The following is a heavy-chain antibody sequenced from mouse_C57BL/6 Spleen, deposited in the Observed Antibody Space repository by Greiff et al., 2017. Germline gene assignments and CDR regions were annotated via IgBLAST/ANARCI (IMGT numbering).Heavy chain of an antibody. J-gene: IGHJ3*01. D-gene: IGHD2-2*01. Sequence: EVMLVESGEGLVKPGGSLTLSCAASGFTFSSYAMSWVRQTPEKRLEWVAYISSGSDYSYYANTVKGRFTLSRDNARNTLYLQMSSLKSEDTAMYYCTRGGYESAYWGQGTLVTVSA. CDR2: ISSGSDYS. V-gene: IGHV5-9-1*02. CDR3: TRGGYESAY. CDR1: GFTFSSYA.